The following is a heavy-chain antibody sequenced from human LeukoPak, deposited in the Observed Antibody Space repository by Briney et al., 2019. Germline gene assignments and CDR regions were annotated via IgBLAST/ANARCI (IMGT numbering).Heavy chain of an antibody. CDR2: INHSGST. J-gene: IGHJ4*02. CDR3: ARDLDYYGSGTQTRADY. Sequence: PSETLSLTCAVYGGSFSGYYWSWIRQPPGKGLEWIGEINHSGSTNYNPSLKSRVTISVDTSKNQFSLKLSSVTAADTAVYYCARDLDYYGSGTQTRADYWGQGTLVTVSS. CDR1: GGSFSGYY. D-gene: IGHD3-10*01. V-gene: IGHV4-34*01.